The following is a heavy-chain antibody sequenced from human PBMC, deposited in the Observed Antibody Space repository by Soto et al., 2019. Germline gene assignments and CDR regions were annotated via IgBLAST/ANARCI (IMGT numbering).Heavy chain of an antibody. CDR3: AKRGFAVVPAATHYYYYYMDV. V-gene: IGHV3-23*01. J-gene: IGHJ6*03. CDR1: EFTFSTYA. CDR2: ISSSGDRT. Sequence: GRSLRLSYAASEFTFSTYAMNWIRQTPGKGLEWVSLISSSGDRTYYADSVKGRFTISRDNSKNTLYLQMNSLRADDTAVYYCAKRGFAVVPAATHYYYYYMDVWGKGTTVTVSS. D-gene: IGHD2-2*01.